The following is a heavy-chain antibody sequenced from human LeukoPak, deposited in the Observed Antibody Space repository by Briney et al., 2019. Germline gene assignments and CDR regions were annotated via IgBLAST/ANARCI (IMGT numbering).Heavy chain of an antibody. CDR3: ARIWLVWWFET. CDR1: GGSISSSSYY. Sequence: SETLSLTCTVSGGSISSSSYYWGWIRQPPGKGLEWIGSIYYSSSTYYNPSLKSLVTISVDTSKNQFSLKLSSVTAADTAVYYCARIWLVWWFETWGQGTLVTVSS. CDR2: IYYSSST. J-gene: IGHJ5*02. D-gene: IGHD6-19*01. V-gene: IGHV4-39*07.